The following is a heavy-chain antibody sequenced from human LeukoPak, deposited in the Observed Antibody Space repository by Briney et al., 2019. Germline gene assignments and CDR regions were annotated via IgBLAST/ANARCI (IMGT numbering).Heavy chain of an antibody. Sequence: PGGTLRPSSAVSGFTFSSYSMVSGPQAPGKGLERVAFIRYDGSNKYYTHSVKGRFTISTANSKTTLYLQMNSLRAEETAGYYCAHMPYGDPFDYWGQGSLVTVS. J-gene: IGHJ4*02. V-gene: IGHV3-30*02. CDR3: AHMPYGDPFDY. D-gene: IGHD4-17*01. CDR2: IRYDGSNK. CDR1: GFTFSSYS.